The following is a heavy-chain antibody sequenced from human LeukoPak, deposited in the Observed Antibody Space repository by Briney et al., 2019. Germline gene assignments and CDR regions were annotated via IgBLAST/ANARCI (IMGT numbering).Heavy chain of an antibody. D-gene: IGHD5-12*01. J-gene: IGHJ4*02. Sequence: GGPLSLFCAPCGFTFSSYEMNWARQAPGKGVEGVSYISSSSSYIYYSDSVKGRFTNSRDNASNSLYLQMDSLRAEDTAVYYCARRGSGYTEPIGYWGQGTLVTFA. V-gene: IGHV3-21*05. CDR2: ISSSSSYI. CDR1: GFTFSSYE. CDR3: ARRGSGYTEPIGY.